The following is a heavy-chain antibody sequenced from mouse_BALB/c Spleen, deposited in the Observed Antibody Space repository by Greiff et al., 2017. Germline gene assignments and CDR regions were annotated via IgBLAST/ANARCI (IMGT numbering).Heavy chain of an antibody. Sequence: EVKLMESGPGLVKPSQSLSLTCSVTGYSITSGYYWNWIRQFPGNKLEWMGYISYDGSNNYNPSLKNRISITRDTSKNQFFLKLNSVTTEDTATYYCARDLGLYYGSSYWYFDVWGAGTTVTVSS. CDR3: ARDLGLYYGSSYWYFDV. CDR1: GYSITSGYY. V-gene: IGHV3-6*02. J-gene: IGHJ1*01. CDR2: ISYDGSN. D-gene: IGHD1-1*01.